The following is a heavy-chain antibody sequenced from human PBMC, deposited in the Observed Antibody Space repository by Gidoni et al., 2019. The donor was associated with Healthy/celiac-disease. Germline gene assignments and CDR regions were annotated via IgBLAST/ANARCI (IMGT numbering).Heavy chain of an antibody. Sequence: QLQLQESGPGLVKPSETLSLTCTVSGGSISSSSYYWGWIRQPPGKGLEWIGSIYYSGSTYYNPSLKSRVTISVDTSKNQFSLKLSSVTAADTAVYYCARGEDQYYDFWSGYRYYYGMDVWGQGTTVTVSS. V-gene: IGHV4-39*01. D-gene: IGHD3-3*01. CDR3: ARGEDQYYDFWSGYRYYYGMDV. CDR2: IYYSGST. CDR1: GGSISSSSYY. J-gene: IGHJ6*02.